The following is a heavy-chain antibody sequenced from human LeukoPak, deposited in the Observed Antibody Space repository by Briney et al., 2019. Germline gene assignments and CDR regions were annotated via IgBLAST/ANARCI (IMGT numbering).Heavy chain of an antibody. J-gene: IGHJ4*02. CDR1: GFTFRDYW. CDR3: ARDDY. CDR2: INPDGRTT. Sequence: GGSLRPSCAASGFTFRDYWMHWVRQVPGKGLAWVSRINPDGRTTVYADSVEGRFTISRDNAQNTLYLQMNSLRAEDTAVYYCARDDYWGQGTLVTVSS. V-gene: IGHV3-74*01.